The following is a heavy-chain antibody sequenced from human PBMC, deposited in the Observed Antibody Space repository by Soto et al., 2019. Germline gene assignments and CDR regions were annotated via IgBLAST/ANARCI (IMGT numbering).Heavy chain of an antibody. CDR1: GFKFGSYG. CDR3: AKALSTLGRNCLDY. V-gene: IGHV3-30*18. CDR2: TSYDGGNP. J-gene: IGHJ4*02. D-gene: IGHD2-2*01. Sequence: QVQLVESGGGVVQPGRSLRLSCAGSGFKFGSYGMHWVRQAPGKGLEWVAVTSYDGGNPQYADSVKGRLTISRDNCKDTLYLQLERLRAGDTAGYYCAKALSTLGRNCLDYWGQGTLVTVSS.